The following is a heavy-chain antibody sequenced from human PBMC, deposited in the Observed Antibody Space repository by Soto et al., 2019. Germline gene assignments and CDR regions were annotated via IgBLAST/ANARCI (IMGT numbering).Heavy chain of an antibody. V-gene: IGHV4-39*01. CDR1: GGSISGSGYY. Sequence: SETLSITGAVSGGSISGSGYYWVWIGQPPGKGVEGIGNIYYSGRTYYNPSLKSPVTISVDTSKNQFSLKLSSVTAADTAVYYCMLGSGWKDFDYWGQGNLVTVSS. CDR2: IYYSGRT. CDR3: MLGSGWKDFDY. D-gene: IGHD3-22*01. J-gene: IGHJ4*02.